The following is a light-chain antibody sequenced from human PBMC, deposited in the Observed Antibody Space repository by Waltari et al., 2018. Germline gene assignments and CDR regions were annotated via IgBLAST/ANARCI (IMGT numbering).Light chain of an antibody. Sequence: QSALTQPPSASRSPGQSVTISCTGTSSDVGGYNYVSWYQQHPGKVPKLVIFEVSKRPSGVPDRVSGSRSGNTASLTVSGLQAEDEADYYCSSYAGSNTYVLFGGGTKLTVL. J-gene: IGLJ2*01. CDR3: SSYAGSNTYVL. CDR1: SSDVGGYNY. CDR2: EVS. V-gene: IGLV2-8*02.